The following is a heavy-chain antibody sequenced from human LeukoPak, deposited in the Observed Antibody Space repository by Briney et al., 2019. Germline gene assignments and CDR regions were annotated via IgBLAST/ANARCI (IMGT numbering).Heavy chain of an antibody. J-gene: IGHJ4*02. V-gene: IGHV1-69*13. CDR1: GGTFSSYA. D-gene: IGHD2-2*01. CDR3: ARDRGDCSSTSCYLDY. Sequence: GASVKVSCKASGGTFSSYAISWVRQAPGQGLEWMGGIIPIFGTANYAQKFQGRVTITADESTSTAYMELSSLRSEDTAVYYCARDRGDCSSTSCYLDYWGQGSLVTVSS. CDR2: IIPIFGTA.